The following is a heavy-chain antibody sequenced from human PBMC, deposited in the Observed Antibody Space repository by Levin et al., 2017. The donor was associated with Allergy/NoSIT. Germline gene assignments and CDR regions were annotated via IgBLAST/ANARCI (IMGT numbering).Heavy chain of an antibody. CDR3: ARGSSSWYGERFGAFDY. CDR2: IIPIFGTA. D-gene: IGHD6-13*01. J-gene: IGHJ4*02. CDR1: GGTFSSYA. V-gene: IGHV1-69*13. Sequence: SVKVSCKASGGTFSSYAISWVRQAPGQGLEWMGGIIPIFGTANYAQKFQGRVTITADESTSTAYMELSSLRSEDTAVYYCARGSSSWYGERFGAFDYWGQGTLVTVSS.